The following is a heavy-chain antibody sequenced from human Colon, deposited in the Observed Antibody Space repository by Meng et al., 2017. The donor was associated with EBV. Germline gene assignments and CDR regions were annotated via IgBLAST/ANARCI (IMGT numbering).Heavy chain of an antibody. D-gene: IGHD4-17*01. CDR1: CVYFSGYY. Sequence: HVQLDQCGPVHLTPSATLFLTLAPDCVYFSGYYRMCIRHPPEKVRQWIGKINDNGKATYNPSLKSRVTMAVDMSTLQFSLNLTSVTAADTAVYYCARGPGDYLFLDWFDPWGQGTLVTVSS. CDR2: INDNGKA. J-gene: IGHJ5*02. V-gene: IGHV4-34*01. CDR3: ARGPGDYLFLDWFDP.